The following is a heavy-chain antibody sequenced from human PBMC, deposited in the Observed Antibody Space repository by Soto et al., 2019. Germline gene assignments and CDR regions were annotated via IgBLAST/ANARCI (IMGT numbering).Heavy chain of an antibody. CDR3: ARVRREQLVPGYYYYGMDV. CDR2: ICYSGST. Sequence: PSETLSLTCTVSGGSISSYYWSWIRQPPGKGLEWIGYICYSGSTNYNPSLKSRVTISVDTSKNQFSLKLSSVTAADTAVYYCARVRREQLVPGYYYYGMDVWGQGTTVTVSS. D-gene: IGHD6-6*01. J-gene: IGHJ6*02. V-gene: IGHV4-59*01. CDR1: GGSISSYY.